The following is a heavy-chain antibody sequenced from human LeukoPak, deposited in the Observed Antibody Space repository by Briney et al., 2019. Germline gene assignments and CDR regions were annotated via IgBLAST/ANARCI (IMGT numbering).Heavy chain of an antibody. J-gene: IGHJ4*02. V-gene: IGHV4-4*07. CDR3: ARVSLVRGAPDYYFDY. CDR2: IYTSGST. D-gene: IGHD3-10*01. Sequence: SETLSLTCTVSGDSISNYYWSWIRQPTGKGLEWIGRIYTSGSTNYNPSLKSRVTMSVDTSKNQFSLKLSSVTAADTAVYYCARVSLVRGAPDYYFDYWGQGTLVTVSS. CDR1: GDSISNYY.